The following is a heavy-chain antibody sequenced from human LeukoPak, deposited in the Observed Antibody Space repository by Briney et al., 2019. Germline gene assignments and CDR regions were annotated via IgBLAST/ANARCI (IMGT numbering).Heavy chain of an antibody. D-gene: IGHD3-10*01. CDR1: GYTFTSYG. V-gene: IGHV1-18*01. Sequence: VASVKVSCKASGYTFTSYGISWVRQAPGQGLEWMGWISAYNGNTNYAQKLQGRVTMTTDTSTSTAYMELRSLRSDDTAVYYCARAGYGGSGSYYNLYYYYMDVWGKGTTVTVSS. CDR2: ISAYNGNT. CDR3: ARAGYGGSGSYYNLYYYYMDV. J-gene: IGHJ6*03.